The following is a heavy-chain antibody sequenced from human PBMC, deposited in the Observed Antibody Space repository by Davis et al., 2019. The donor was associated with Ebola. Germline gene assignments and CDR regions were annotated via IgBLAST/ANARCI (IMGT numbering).Heavy chain of an antibody. CDR3: ARGGYGTQGYYYYGMDV. Sequence: GESLKISCAASGFTFSSYGMHWVRQAPGKGLEWVAVIWYDGSNKYYADSVKGRFTISRDNSKNTLYLQMNSLRAEDTAVYYCARGGYGTQGYYYYGMDVWGQGTTVTVSS. CDR1: GFTFSSYG. CDR2: IWYDGSNK. D-gene: IGHD6-13*01. V-gene: IGHV3-33*08. J-gene: IGHJ6*02.